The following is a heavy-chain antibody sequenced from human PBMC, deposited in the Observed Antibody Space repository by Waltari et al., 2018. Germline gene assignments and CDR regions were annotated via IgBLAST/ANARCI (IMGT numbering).Heavy chain of an antibody. CDR1: GFTFSSYA. V-gene: IGHV3-23*01. D-gene: IGHD3-3*01. CDR2: ISGSGGST. J-gene: IGHJ3*02. Sequence: EVQLLESGGGLVQPGGSLRLSCAASGFTFSSYAMSLVRQAPGKGLEWVSAISGSGGSTYYADSVKGRFTISRDNSKNTLYLQMNSLRAEDTAVYYCARDYDFWSGYYTGISAFDIWGQGTMVTVSS. CDR3: ARDYDFWSGYYTGISAFDI.